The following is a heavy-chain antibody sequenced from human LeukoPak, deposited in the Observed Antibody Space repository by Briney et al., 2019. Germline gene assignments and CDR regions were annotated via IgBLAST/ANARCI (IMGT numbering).Heavy chain of an antibody. CDR3: ARAEDYGSGSYAFDY. J-gene: IGHJ4*02. Sequence: SETLSLTCTASGGSISTYYWSWIRQPPGKGLEWIGYIHYSGSTNYNPSLKSRLTISIDTSKSQFSLKLSSVTAADTAVYYCARAEDYGSGSYAFDYWGQGTLVTVSS. CDR2: IHYSGST. D-gene: IGHD3-10*01. CDR1: GGSISTYY. V-gene: IGHV4-59*08.